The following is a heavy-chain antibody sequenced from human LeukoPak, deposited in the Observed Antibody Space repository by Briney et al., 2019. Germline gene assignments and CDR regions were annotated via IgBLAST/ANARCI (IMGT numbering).Heavy chain of an antibody. D-gene: IGHD2-2*02. CDR2: IIPIFGTA. CDR1: GGTFSSYA. V-gene: IGHV1-69*13. CDR3: ARAGVGYCSSTSCYTEYYYGMDV. J-gene: IGHJ6*02. Sequence: SVKVSCKASGGTFSSYAISWVRQAPGQGLEWMGGIIPIFGTANYAQKFQGRVTITADESTSTAYMELSSLRSEDTAVYYCARAGVGYCSSTSCYTEYYYGMDVWGQGTTVTVSS.